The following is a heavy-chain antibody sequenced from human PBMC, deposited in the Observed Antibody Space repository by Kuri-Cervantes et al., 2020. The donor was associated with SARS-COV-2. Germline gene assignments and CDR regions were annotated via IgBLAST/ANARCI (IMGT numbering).Heavy chain of an antibody. CDR1: GFTFSSYG. V-gene: IGHV3-30*02. CDR2: IRYDGSNK. J-gene: IGHJ4*02. D-gene: IGHD3-22*01. Sequence: GESLKISCAASGFTFSSYGMRWVRQAPGKGLEWVAFIRYDGSNKYYADSVKGRFTISRDNSKNTLYLQMNSLRAEDTAVYYCAKDLYYDSSGYRRRGEFDYWGQGTLVTVSS. CDR3: AKDLYYDSSGYRRRGEFDY.